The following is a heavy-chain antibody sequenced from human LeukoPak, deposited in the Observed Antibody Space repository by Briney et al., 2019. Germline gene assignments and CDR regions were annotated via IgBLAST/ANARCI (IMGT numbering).Heavy chain of an antibody. CDR3: ARDSLLGAPYTDY. CDR2: ISDHNGNP. Sequence: ASVKVSCKSSGYIFSNYGISWARQAPGQGFEWMGWISDHNGNPNYAQKFEGRVTMTTDASTSTAYMELTSLTSDDTAVYYCARDSLLGAPYTDYWGQGTLVTVSS. V-gene: IGHV1-18*01. J-gene: IGHJ4*02. D-gene: IGHD3-3*02. CDR1: GYIFSNYG.